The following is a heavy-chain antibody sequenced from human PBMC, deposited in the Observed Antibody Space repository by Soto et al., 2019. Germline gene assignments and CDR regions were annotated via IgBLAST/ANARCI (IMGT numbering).Heavy chain of an antibody. CDR3: ARDEGGYDILTGYYKAHHFDY. Sequence: QVHLEQSGAEVKKPGDSVKVSCKASGYTFTHFYITWVRQAPGQGLEWMGAISPHNFNTNFAQKFQGRVTLTTDTSTNTAYMELRSLTSDDTDVYYCARDEGGYDILTGYYKAHHFDYWGQGVLVTVSS. CDR1: GYTFTHFY. J-gene: IGHJ4*02. D-gene: IGHD3-9*01. CDR2: ISPHNFNT. V-gene: IGHV1-18*01.